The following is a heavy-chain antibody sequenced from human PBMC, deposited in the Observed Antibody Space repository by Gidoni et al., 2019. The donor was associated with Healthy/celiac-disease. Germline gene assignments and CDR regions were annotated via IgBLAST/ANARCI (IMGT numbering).Heavy chain of an antibody. CDR3: VLRYFDWSLNAFDI. V-gene: IGHV3-48*02. CDR2: ISSSSSTI. J-gene: IGHJ3*02. D-gene: IGHD3-9*01. Sequence: EVQLVESGGGLVQPGGSLRLYCAASGFTFSSYSMNWVRQAPGKGLEWVSYISSSSSTIYYADSVKGRFTISRDNAKNSLYLQMNSLRDEDTAVYYCVLRYFDWSLNAFDIWGQGTMVTVSS. CDR1: GFTFSSYS.